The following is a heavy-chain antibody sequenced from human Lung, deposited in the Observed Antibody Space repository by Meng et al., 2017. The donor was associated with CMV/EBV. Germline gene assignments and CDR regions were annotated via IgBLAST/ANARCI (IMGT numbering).Heavy chain of an antibody. CDR3: ASFPPPGKQWLVTNY. D-gene: IGHD6-19*01. CDR2: IYHSGST. Sequence: VQLRAAVPGLVKPPGLSSLTGASSGGSISRCNWWSCDRQPPGKGLDGIDEIYHSGSTNYNPSLKRRVTISGDKSKNQFSLKLSSVTDADTAVYYSASFPPPGKQWLVTNYWGQETLVTVAS. V-gene: IGHV4-4*03. J-gene: IGHJ4*02. CDR1: GGSISRCNW.